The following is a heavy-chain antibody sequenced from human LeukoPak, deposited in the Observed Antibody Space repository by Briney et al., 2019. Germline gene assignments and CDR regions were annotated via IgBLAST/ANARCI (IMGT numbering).Heavy chain of an antibody. CDR1: GGSISSYY. CDR2: IYYSGST. V-gene: IGHV4-59*01. CDR3: ARDDYNYYYMPV. Sequence: PSETLSLTCTVSGGSISSYYWSWIRQPPGKGREWMGDIYYSGSTNYNPSLKCRVTISLDTSKNQFSPKLSSVTAADTAVYYCARDDYNYYYMPVWRKGTTVTVSS. J-gene: IGHJ6*03.